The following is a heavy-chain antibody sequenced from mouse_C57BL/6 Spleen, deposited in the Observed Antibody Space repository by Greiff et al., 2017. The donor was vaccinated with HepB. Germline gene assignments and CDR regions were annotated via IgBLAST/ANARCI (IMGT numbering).Heavy chain of an antibody. J-gene: IGHJ4*01. V-gene: IGHV1-55*01. CDR2: IYPGSGST. CDR1: GYTFTSYW. Sequence: QVQLQQPGAELVKPGASVKMSCKASGYTFTSYWITWVKQRPGQGLEWIGDIYPGSGSTNYNEKFKSKATLTVDPSSSPAYMQLSSLTSEDSAVYYCARCYYAMDYWGQGTSVTVSS. CDR3: ARCYYAMDY.